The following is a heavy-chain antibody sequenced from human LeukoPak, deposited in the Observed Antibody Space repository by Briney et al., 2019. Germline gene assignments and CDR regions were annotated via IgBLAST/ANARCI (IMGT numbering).Heavy chain of an antibody. CDR1: GGSISSGDYY. D-gene: IGHD3-3*01. Sequence: SETLSLTCTVSGGSISSGDYYWSWIRQPPGKGLEWIGYIYYSGSTYYNPSLKSRVTISVDTSKNQFSLKLSSVTAADTAVYYCARVGITIFGVPPGVNYMDVWGKGTTVTVSS. J-gene: IGHJ6*03. CDR2: IYYSGST. CDR3: ARVGITIFGVPPGVNYMDV. V-gene: IGHV4-30-4*08.